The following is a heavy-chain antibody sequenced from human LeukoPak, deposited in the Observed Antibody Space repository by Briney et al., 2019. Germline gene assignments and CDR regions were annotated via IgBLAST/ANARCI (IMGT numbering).Heavy chain of an antibody. CDR2: IYTSGST. D-gene: IGHD5-12*01. CDR1: GASVSRGSYY. Sequence: SETLSLTCTVSGASVSRGSYYWNWIRQPAGKGLEWIGRIYTSGSTNYNPSLKSRFTISLDTSKNRFSLKLSSVTAADTAVYYCARWFGGGYDWYFDYWGQGTLVTVSS. J-gene: IGHJ4*02. CDR3: ARWFGGGYDWYFDY. V-gene: IGHV4-61*02.